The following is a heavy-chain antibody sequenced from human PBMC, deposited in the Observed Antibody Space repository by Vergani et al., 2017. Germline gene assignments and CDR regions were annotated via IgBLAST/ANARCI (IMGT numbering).Heavy chain of an antibody. CDR3: ARGGGAARTYYFDY. V-gene: IGHV3-21*01. D-gene: IGHD6-6*01. J-gene: IGHJ4*02. Sequence: EVQLVESGGGLVKPGGSLRLSCAASGFTFSSYSMNWVRQAPGKGLEWVSSISSSSSYIYYADSVKGRFTISSDNAKNSLYLQMNSLRAEDTAVYYCARGGGAARTYYFDYWGQGTLVTVSS. CDR2: ISSSSSYI. CDR1: GFTFSSYS.